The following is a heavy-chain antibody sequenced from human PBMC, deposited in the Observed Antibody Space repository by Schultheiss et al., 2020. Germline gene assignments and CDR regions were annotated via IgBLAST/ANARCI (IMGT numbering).Heavy chain of an antibody. J-gene: IGHJ4*02. CDR1: GLSLSTSGVG. V-gene: IGHV2-5*02. D-gene: IGHD5-12*01. CDR3: AHILEHMWLRRYYFDN. Sequence: SGPTLVKPTQTLTLICTFSGLSLSTSGVGVGWIRQPPGKALEWLALIYWDDDKRYSPSLRSRLTISKDTSKNQVVLTMTNMDPVDTATYYCAHILEHMWLRRYYFDNWGQGTLVTVSS. CDR2: IYWDDDK.